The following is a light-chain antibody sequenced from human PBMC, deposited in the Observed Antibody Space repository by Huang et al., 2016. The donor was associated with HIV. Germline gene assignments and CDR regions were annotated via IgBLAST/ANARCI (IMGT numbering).Light chain of an antibody. CDR2: AAS. J-gene: IGKJ1*01. Sequence: DIQMTQSPSSLSASVGDRVTITCRESQTINNYLNWYQQKPGKAPKLLIYAASSLQSGVPSRFSGSGSGTEFTLTISSLQLEDFATYYCQQTYSAVTFGQGTKVEIK. V-gene: IGKV1-39*01. CDR3: QQTYSAVT. CDR1: QTINNY.